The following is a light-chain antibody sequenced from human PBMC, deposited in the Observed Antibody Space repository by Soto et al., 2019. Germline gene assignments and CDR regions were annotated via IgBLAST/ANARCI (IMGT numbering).Light chain of an antibody. CDR3: AQYNYWPPWT. CDR2: DAS. Sequence: EVVMTQSPATLSVFPGERATLSCRASQSVSSKLAWYQQRPGQAPRLLIYDASTRATGIPVRFSGSGSGTEFTLTISSLQSEDFAVYYCAQYNYWPPWTFGQGTKVEIK. V-gene: IGKV3-15*01. CDR1: QSVSSK. J-gene: IGKJ1*01.